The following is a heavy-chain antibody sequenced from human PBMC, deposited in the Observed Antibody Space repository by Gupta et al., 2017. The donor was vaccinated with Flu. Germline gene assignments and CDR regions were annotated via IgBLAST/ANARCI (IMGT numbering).Heavy chain of an antibody. D-gene: IGHD1/OR15-1a*01. V-gene: IGHV4-39*01. J-gene: IGHJ5*02. Sequence: WGWIRQPPGKGLEWIGHADYSGNTFYSPSLKSRATMSVDTSKNQFSLKLNSVTAADTAVYYCARRNMYGKTFYHWGQGTLVTVSS. CDR2: ADYSGNT. CDR3: ARRNMYGKTFYH.